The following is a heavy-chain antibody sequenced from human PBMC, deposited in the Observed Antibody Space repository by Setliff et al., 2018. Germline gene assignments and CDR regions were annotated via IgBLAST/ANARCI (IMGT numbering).Heavy chain of an antibody. CDR3: ARDSSHFIRVLDS. Sequence: GESLKISCAASGFTFSASTMNWVRQAPGKGLEWVSSISGSSSNFIYYADSVKGRFTISRDNAKNSLFLQMDNLRAEDTAQYFCARDSSHFIRVLDSWGQGTLVTVYS. V-gene: IGHV3-21*01. CDR1: GFTFSAST. D-gene: IGHD3-10*01. CDR2: ISGSSSNFI. J-gene: IGHJ4*02.